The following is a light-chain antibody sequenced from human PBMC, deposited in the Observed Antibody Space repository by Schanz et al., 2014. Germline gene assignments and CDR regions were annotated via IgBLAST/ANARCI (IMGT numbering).Light chain of an antibody. CDR1: QGIRNY. CDR2: GAS. Sequence: DIQMTQSPSSLSASVGDRVTITCRASQGIRNYLAWYQHKPGKVPTLLIYGASTLRPGVRTRFSGSGTGTDFILTVSVPQHEDVANYYWHKYDRAPWTFGQGTRVEIK. V-gene: IGKV1-27*01. J-gene: IGKJ1*01. CDR3: HKYDRAPWT.